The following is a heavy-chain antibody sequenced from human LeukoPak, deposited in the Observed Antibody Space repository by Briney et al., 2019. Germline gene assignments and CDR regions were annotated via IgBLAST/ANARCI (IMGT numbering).Heavy chain of an antibody. CDR1: GFTFSSYT. CDR2: ISYDGSNK. D-gene: IGHD6-6*01. V-gene: IGHV3-30*04. J-gene: IGHJ4*02. Sequence: HPGRSLRLSCAASGFTFSSYTMHWVRQAPGKGLEWMAVISYDGSNKYYADSVKGRFTISRDNSKNTLYLQMNSLRAEDTAVYYCARDVIEYSSSWGDYWGQGTLVTVSS. CDR3: ARDVIEYSSSWGDY.